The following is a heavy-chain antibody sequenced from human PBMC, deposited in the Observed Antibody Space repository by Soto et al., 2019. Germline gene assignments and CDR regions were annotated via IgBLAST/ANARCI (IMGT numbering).Heavy chain of an antibody. Sequence: GGSLRLSCAASGFTFSSYAMHWVRQAPGKGLEWVANIKEDGSEKYYVDSVKGRLTISRDNAKNSLYLQMNSLRAEDTAVYYCAREMVGPTLDSWGQGTLVTVSS. CDR2: IKEDGSEK. CDR3: AREMVGPTLDS. D-gene: IGHD2-15*01. V-gene: IGHV3-7*05. CDR1: GFTFSSYA. J-gene: IGHJ4*02.